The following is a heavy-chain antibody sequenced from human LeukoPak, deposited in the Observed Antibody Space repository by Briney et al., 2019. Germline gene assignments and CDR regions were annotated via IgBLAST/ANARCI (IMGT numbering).Heavy chain of an antibody. V-gene: IGHV3-23*01. CDR3: ASHANGDYVPRFYFDF. D-gene: IGHD2-21*02. Sequence: GGLLRSSCVASEFTFNTYTGSWVRQARGAGVGWVTSVRVTGDHTYYADDVKGRFTIYRDYPQNTLVLHMNSLRAADTADYYCASHANGDYVPRFYFDFWGQGNLVTVSS. J-gene: IGHJ4*02. CDR1: EFTFNTYT. CDR2: VRVTGDHT.